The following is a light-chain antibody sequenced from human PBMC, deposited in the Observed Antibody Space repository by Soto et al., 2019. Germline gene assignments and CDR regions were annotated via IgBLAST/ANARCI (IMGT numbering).Light chain of an antibody. Sequence: QSALTQPASVSGSPGQSITISCTGTSSDVGGYNYVSWYQQHPGKAPKLMIYDVSNRPSGVSNRFSGSKSGNTASLTISGLQAEDGADYYCSSYTSSTTPLYVFGTGTKLP. J-gene: IGLJ1*01. CDR3: SSYTSSTTPLYV. CDR1: SSDVGGYNY. CDR2: DVS. V-gene: IGLV2-14*03.